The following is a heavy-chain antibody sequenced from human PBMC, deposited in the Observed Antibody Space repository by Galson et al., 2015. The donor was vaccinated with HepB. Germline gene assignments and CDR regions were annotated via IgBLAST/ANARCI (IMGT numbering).Heavy chain of an antibody. V-gene: IGHV3-33*01. D-gene: IGHD2-21*02. CDR3: ARDGQAYCGGDCYYFDY. CDR1: GFTFSSYG. Sequence: SLRLSCAASGFTFSSYGMHWVRQAPGKGLEWVAVIWYDGSNKYYADSVKGRFTISRDNSKNTLYLQMNSLRAEDTAVYYCARDGQAYCGGDCYYFDYWGQGTLVTVSS. J-gene: IGHJ4*02. CDR2: IWYDGSNK.